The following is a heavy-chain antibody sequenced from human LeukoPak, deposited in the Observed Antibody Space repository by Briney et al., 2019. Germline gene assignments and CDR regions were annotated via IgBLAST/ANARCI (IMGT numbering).Heavy chain of an antibody. V-gene: IGHV4-34*01. D-gene: IGHD3-3*01. CDR1: GGSFSGYY. J-gene: IGHJ4*02. CDR3: ARGGGRYYDFWSGYDDY. CDR2: IYYSGST. Sequence: SETLSLTCAVYGGSFSGYYWSWIRQPPGKGLEWIGSIYYSGSTYYNPSLKSRVTISVDTSKNQFSLKLSSVTAADTAVYYCARGGGRYYDFWSGYDDYWGQGTLVTVSS.